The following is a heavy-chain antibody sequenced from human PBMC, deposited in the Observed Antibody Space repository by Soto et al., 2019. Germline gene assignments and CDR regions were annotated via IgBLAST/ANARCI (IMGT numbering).Heavy chain of an antibody. CDR2: IIPILGIA. Sequence: SVKVSCKASGYTFTSYGISWVRQAPGQGLEWMGRIIPILGIANYAQKFQGRVTITADKSTSTAYTELSSLRSEDTAVYYCARELPAYYDSSGSPYYYYYYGMDVWGQGTTVTVSS. D-gene: IGHD3-22*01. V-gene: IGHV1-69*04. CDR1: GYTFTSYG. J-gene: IGHJ6*02. CDR3: ARELPAYYDSSGSPYYYYYYGMDV.